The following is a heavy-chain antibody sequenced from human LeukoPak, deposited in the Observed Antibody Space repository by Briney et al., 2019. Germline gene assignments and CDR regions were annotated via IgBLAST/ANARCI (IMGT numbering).Heavy chain of an antibody. J-gene: IGHJ4*02. V-gene: IGHV3-23*01. D-gene: IGHD6-13*01. CDR1: GFTFSSYA. Sequence: HSGGSLRLSCAASGFTFSSYAMSWVRQAPGKGLEWVSAISGSGGSTYYADSVKGRFTISRDNSKNTLYLQMNSLRAEDTAVYYCAKGIAAAGYYFDYWGQGTLVTVSS. CDR3: AKGIAAAGYYFDY. CDR2: ISGSGGST.